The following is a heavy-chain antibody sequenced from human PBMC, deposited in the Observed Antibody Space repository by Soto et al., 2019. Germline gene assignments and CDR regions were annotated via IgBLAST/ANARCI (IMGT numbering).Heavy chain of an antibody. J-gene: IGHJ6*02. D-gene: IGHD2-2*01. V-gene: IGHV5-51*01. CDR1: GYSFAGYW. Sequence: GESLTISCMGSGYSFAGYWIGWVRQMPGKGLDWMGVIYPGDSDTTYSPSFQGQVTISADKSISTAFLQWSSLKASDTAIYYCARLSGSSTNRRVYYYYNMDVWGQGTTVTVSS. CDR2: IYPGDSDT. CDR3: ARLSGSSTNRRVYYYYNMDV.